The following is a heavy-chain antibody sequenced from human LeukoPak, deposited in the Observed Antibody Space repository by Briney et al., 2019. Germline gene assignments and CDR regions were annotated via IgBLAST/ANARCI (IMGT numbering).Heavy chain of an antibody. D-gene: IGHD2-2*01. V-gene: IGHV3-48*03. Sequence: QAGGSLRLSCAASGFTFSSYEMNWVRQAPGKGLEWVSYISSSGSTIYYADSVKGRFTISRDNAKNSLYLQMNSLRAEDTAVYYCARDGKYQLLSYYYYHGMDVWGKGTTVTVSS. J-gene: IGHJ6*04. CDR3: ARDGKYQLLSYYYYHGMDV. CDR2: ISSSGSTI. CDR1: GFTFSSYE.